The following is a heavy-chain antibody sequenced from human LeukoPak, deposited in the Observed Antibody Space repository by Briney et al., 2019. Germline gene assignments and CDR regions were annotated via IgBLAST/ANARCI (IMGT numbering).Heavy chain of an antibody. CDR1: GFTFSSCA. D-gene: IGHD3-22*01. Sequence: QTGGSLRLSCAASGFTFSSCAMIWVRQAPGKGLEWVSTITSSGGRTDYADSVKGRFTISRDNSKNTLYLQVNSLRAEDTAIYHCAIYHYDSSGRYFDYWGQGTLVTVSS. CDR3: AIYHYDSSGRYFDY. V-gene: IGHV3-23*01. CDR2: ITSSGGRT. J-gene: IGHJ4*02.